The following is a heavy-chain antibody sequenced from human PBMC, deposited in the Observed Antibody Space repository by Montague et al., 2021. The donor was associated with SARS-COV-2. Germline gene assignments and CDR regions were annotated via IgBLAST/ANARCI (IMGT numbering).Heavy chain of an antibody. J-gene: IGHJ4*02. CDR3: AREGLVGGDYFDL. CDR1: GGSINNYY. Sequence: SETLSLTCTVSGGSINNYYWGWIRQPPGKALEYIAYISEIGSTHRNPALKSRVTISVDPSRNQFYLDVNSVTAADTAVYYCAREGLVGGDYFDLWGQGTLVTVSS. CDR2: ISEIGST. D-gene: IGHD3-16*01. V-gene: IGHV4-59*12.